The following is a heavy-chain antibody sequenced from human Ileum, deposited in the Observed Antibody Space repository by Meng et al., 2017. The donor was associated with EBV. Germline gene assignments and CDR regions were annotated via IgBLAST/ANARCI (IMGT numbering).Heavy chain of an antibody. J-gene: IGHJ4*02. V-gene: IGHV4-39*01. D-gene: IGHD6-19*01. CDR2: IYYSGTT. CDR1: GVSIDRSSDN. Sequence: QLQLQEPGPGLGKPSETLSLTCTVSGVSIDRSSDNWGWIRQSPGKGLEWMGNIYYSGTTYYNPSLKSRVTISVDTSKNQFSLKLSSVTAADTAVYYCARGYSSGWYYFDSWGQGTLVTVSS. CDR3: ARGYSSGWYYFDS.